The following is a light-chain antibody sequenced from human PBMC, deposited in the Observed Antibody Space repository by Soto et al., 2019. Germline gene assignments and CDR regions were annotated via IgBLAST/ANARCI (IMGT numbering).Light chain of an antibody. J-gene: IGLJ2*01. CDR2: EDN. Sequence: NFMLTQPHSVSESPGKTVTISCTRSSGSITSNYVQWYQQRPGSAPTTVISEDNQRPSGVPDRFSGSIDSSSNSASLTISGRKTEDEADYYCQSYDSSNVVFGGGTKLTVL. V-gene: IGLV6-57*04. CDR1: SGSITSNY. CDR3: QSYDSSNVV.